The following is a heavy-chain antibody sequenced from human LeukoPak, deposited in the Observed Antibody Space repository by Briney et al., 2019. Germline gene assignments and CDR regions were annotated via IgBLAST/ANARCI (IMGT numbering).Heavy chain of an antibody. Sequence: TGGSLRLSCAASGFTFSSYWMSWVRQAPGKGLEWVANIKQDGSEKYYVDSVKGRFTISRDNAKNSLYLQMNSLRAEDTAVYYCARENYYGSGSYPLYYYYYYMDVWGKGTTVTISS. J-gene: IGHJ6*03. CDR2: IKQDGSEK. D-gene: IGHD3-10*01. CDR1: GFTFSSYW. V-gene: IGHV3-7*01. CDR3: ARENYYGSGSYPLYYYYYYMDV.